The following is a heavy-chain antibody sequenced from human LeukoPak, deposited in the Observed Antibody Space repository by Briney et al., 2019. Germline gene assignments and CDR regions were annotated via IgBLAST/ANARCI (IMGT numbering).Heavy chain of an antibody. V-gene: IGHV5-51*01. Sequence: PGASLQISCQGSGSPFTTNWIDWVRRLPGKGLEWTGIIYPGDSDTTYSPSYQGQVTISADKSISTAYLQWSSLKASDTAMYYCARHERDSSGWFGYWGQGTLVTVSS. CDR3: ARHERDSSGWFGY. D-gene: IGHD6-19*01. CDR2: IYPGDSDT. CDR1: GSPFTTNW. J-gene: IGHJ4*02.